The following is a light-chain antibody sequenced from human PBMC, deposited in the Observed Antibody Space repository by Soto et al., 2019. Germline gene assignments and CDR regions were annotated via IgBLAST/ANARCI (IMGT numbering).Light chain of an antibody. Sequence: DIQMTQSPSSLSASVGDRVTITCQASQDISNYLNWYQQKPGKAPKLLIYDASNLETGVPSRFSGSGSGTDFTFNISSRQPEDIATYYCQQYDNLPRTLGQGTKLEIK. J-gene: IGKJ2*01. CDR2: DAS. V-gene: IGKV1-33*01. CDR3: QQYDNLPRT. CDR1: QDISNY.